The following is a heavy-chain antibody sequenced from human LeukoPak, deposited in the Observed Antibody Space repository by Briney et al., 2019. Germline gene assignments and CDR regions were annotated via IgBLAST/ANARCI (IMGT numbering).Heavy chain of an antibody. CDR1: GGTFSSHA. D-gene: IGHD2-2*01. Sequence: GASVKVSCKASGGTFSSHAIAWVRQAPGQGPEGMGGIIPISGTANYAQKFQGRVTITTDESTSTAYMELSSLTSDDAAVYYCARGLQYQLLKALGYYYMDVWGEGTTVTVSS. V-gene: IGHV1-69*05. CDR3: ARGLQYQLLKALGYYYMDV. J-gene: IGHJ6*03. CDR2: IIPISGTA.